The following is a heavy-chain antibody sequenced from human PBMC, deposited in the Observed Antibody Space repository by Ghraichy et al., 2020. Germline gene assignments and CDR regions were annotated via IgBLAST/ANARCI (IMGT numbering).Heavy chain of an antibody. J-gene: IGHJ3*02. D-gene: IGHD3-22*01. Sequence: GESLNISCAASGFTFSSYAMSWVRQAPGKGLEWVSAISGSGGSTYYADSVKGRFTISRDNSKNTLYLQMNSLRAEDTAVYYCAKDLGPGYYYEEELGPPSAFDIWGQGTMVTVSS. CDR3: AKDLGPGYYYEEELGPPSAFDI. V-gene: IGHV3-23*01. CDR1: GFTFSSYA. CDR2: ISGSGGST.